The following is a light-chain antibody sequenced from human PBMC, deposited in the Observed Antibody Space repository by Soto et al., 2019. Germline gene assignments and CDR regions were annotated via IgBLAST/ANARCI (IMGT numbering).Light chain of an antibody. J-gene: IGKJ1*01. CDR3: QQYNNWPPDRT. CDR1: QSVSSN. V-gene: IGKV3-15*01. CDR2: GAS. Sequence: DIVITQSPATLSVSPGERATLSCRASQSVSSNLAWYQQKPGQAPRLLIYGASTRATGIPARFSGSGSGTEFTLTISSLQSEDFAIYFCQQYNNWPPDRTFGQGTKVEIK.